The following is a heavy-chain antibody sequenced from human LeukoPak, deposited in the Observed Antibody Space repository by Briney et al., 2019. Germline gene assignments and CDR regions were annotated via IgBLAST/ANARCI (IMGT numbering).Heavy chain of an antibody. V-gene: IGHV3-23*01. CDR3: AKVYCGGDCYSDAFDI. J-gene: IGHJ3*02. CDR1: GFTFSSYA. Sequence: GGSLRLPCAASGFTFSSYAMSWVRQAPGKGLEWVSAISGSGGSTYYADSVKGRFTISRDNSKNTLYLQMNSLRAEDTAVYYCAKVYCGGDCYSDAFDIWGQGTMVTVSS. CDR2: ISGSGGST. D-gene: IGHD2-21*02.